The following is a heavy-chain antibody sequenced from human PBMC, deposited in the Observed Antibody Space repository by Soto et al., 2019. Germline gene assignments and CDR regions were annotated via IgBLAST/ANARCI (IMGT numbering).Heavy chain of an antibody. CDR2: ISFDGSNK. CDR3: AKDLGVLAVYYYGMDV. V-gene: IGHV3-30*18. D-gene: IGHD2-8*01. Sequence: AGVSLRLSFAASGFTVSLYGMHRVRQARGRVVEWGSVISFDGSNKYYAASVKGRFTISRDNSKHTLYLQMNSLSAEDTVVYYCAKDLGVLAVYYYGMDVWGQGPTATVSS. J-gene: IGHJ6*02. CDR1: GFTVSLYG.